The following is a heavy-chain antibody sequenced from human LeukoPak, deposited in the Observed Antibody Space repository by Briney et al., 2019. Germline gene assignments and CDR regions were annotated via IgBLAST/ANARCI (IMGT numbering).Heavy chain of an antibody. CDR3: TRGLPHRRAEYFQH. Sequence: GGSLRLSCAASGFTFSNAWMSWVRQAPGKGLEWVGGIKSKTDGGTTDYAAPVKGRFTISRDDSKNTLYLQMNSLKTEDTAVYYCTRGLPHRRAEYFQHWGQGTLVTVSS. V-gene: IGHV3-15*01. D-gene: IGHD3-10*01. CDR2: IKSKTDGGTT. J-gene: IGHJ1*01. CDR1: GFTFSNAW.